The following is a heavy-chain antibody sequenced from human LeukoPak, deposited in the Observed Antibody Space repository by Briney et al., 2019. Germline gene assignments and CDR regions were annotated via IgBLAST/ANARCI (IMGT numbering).Heavy chain of an antibody. Sequence: SETLSLTCTVSGGSISSYYWSWIRQPPGKGLEWIGYIYCSGSTNHNPSLKSRVTISVDTSKNQFSLKLSSVTAADTAVYYCARRSEYYYYGMDVWGQGTTVTVSS. V-gene: IGHV4-59*01. J-gene: IGHJ6*02. CDR3: ARRSEYYYYGMDV. CDR1: GGSISSYY. CDR2: IYCSGST. D-gene: IGHD1-14*01.